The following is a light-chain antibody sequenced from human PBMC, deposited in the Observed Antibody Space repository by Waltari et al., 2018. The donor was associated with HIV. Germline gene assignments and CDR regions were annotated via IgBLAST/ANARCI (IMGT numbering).Light chain of an antibody. CDR3: SSYTSSSTPYV. J-gene: IGLJ1*01. CDR2: AVI. CDR1: SSDVGGYNY. Sequence: QSALTQPASVSGSPGQSITISCTGTSSDVGGYNYVSWYQHHPGKPPKLMIYAVIKRPSGVSNRFSGSKSGNTASLTISGLQAEDEADYYCSSYTSSSTPYVFGTGTKVTVL. V-gene: IGLV2-14*03.